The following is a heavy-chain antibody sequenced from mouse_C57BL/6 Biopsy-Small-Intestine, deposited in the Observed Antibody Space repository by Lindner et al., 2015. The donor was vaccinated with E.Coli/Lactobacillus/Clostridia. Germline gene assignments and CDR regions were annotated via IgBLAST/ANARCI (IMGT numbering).Heavy chain of an antibody. CDR3: ARVKSIVAVINVFDY. J-gene: IGHJ4*01. CDR2: ISPYNGNT. CDR1: GYTFTSFG. Sequence: SVKVSCKASGYTFTSFGTSWVRQAPGQGLEWMGWISPYNGNTNYAQKFQGRVTMTLDTSTSTVYMELRSLRSDDTAVYYCARVKSIVAVINVFDYWGQGTLVTVSS. D-gene: IGHD1-1*01. V-gene: IGHV1-20*01.